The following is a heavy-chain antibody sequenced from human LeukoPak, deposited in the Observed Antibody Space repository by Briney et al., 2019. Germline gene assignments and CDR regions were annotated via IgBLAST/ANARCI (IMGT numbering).Heavy chain of an antibody. CDR1: GGTFSSYA. CDR2: IIPIFGTA. CDR3: ARDLRGVPAAISAFDAFDI. V-gene: IGHV1-69*13. D-gene: IGHD2-2*02. J-gene: IGHJ3*02. Sequence: SVKVSCKASGGTFSSYAISWVRQAPGQGLEWMGGIIPIFGTANYAQKFQGRVTITADESTSTAYMELSSLRSEDTAVYYCARDLRGVPAAISAFDAFDIWGQGTMVTVSS.